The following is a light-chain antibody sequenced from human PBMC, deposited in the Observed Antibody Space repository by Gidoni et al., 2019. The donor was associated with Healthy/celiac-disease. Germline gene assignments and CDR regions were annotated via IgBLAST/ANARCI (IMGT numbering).Light chain of an antibody. CDR2: DAS. CDR3: QHRSN. CDR1: QSVSSY. J-gene: IGKJ5*01. Sequence: EIVLTQSPATLSLSPGERATLSCRASQSVSSYLAWYQQKPGQAHRLLIYDASNSATSIPASFSGSGSVTDFTLTISSLEPEYFAVYYCQHRSNFGQGTRLEIK. V-gene: IGKV3-11*01.